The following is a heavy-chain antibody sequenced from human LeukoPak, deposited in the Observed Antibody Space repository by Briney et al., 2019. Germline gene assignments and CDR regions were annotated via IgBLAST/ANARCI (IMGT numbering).Heavy chain of an antibody. J-gene: IGHJ4*02. CDR3: TTDTAVGLRFLEWLLPIDY. Sequence: GGSLRLSCAASGFTFSNAWMSWVRQAPGKGLEWVGRTKSKTDGGTTDYAAPVKGRFTISRDDSKNTLYLQMNSLKTEDTAVYYCTTDTAVGLRFLEWLLPIDYWGQGTLVTVSS. D-gene: IGHD3-3*01. CDR2: TKSKTDGGTT. V-gene: IGHV3-15*01. CDR1: GFTFSNAW.